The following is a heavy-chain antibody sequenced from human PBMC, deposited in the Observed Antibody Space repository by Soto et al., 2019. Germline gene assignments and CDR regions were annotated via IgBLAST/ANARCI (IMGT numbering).Heavy chain of an antibody. V-gene: IGHV3-33*01. CDR3: ARGYSSSRDLGY. J-gene: IGHJ4*02. CDR1: GFSFSSYD. CDR2: IWYDGSNK. D-gene: IGHD6-13*01. Sequence: QVQLVESGGGVVQPGTSLRLSCAASGFSFSSYDIHWVRQAPGKGLEWVAVIWYDGSNKYYADSVKGRFTISRDNSKNTLYLQMNGRRADDTAVYYCARGYSSSRDLGYWGQGTLVTVSS.